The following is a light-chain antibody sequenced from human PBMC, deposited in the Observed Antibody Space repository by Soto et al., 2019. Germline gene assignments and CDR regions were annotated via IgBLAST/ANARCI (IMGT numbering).Light chain of an antibody. J-gene: IGLJ1*01. CDR2: MND. CDR1: TSNILRNY. V-gene: IGLV1-47*01. CDR3: ASWYDSLSGYV. Sequence: QSVLTQPPSASGNPGQRLTISCSGSTSNILRNYVYWYRQFPGTAPRLLISMNDQRPSGVPDRFSGSKSGTSASLAISGLRSEDEDDYYCASWYDSLSGYVFGTGTKLTVL.